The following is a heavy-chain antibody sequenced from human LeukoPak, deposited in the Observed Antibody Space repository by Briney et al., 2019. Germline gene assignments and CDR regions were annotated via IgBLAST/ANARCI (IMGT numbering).Heavy chain of an antibody. CDR3: ARDGGYDFWSGYYSSHFDY. CDR1: GFTFSSYW. V-gene: IGHV3-74*01. D-gene: IGHD3-3*01. CDR2: INSDGSST. Sequence: GGSLRLSCAASGFTFSSYWMHWVRQAPGKGLVWVSRINSDGSSTSYADSVKGRFTISRDNAKNTLYLQMNSLRAEDTAVYYCARDGGYDFWSGYYSSHFDYWGQGTLVTASS. J-gene: IGHJ4*02.